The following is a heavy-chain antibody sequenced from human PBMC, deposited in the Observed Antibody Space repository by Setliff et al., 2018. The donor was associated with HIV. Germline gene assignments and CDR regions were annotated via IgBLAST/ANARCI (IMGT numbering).Heavy chain of an antibody. CDR1: GDSITSSRNF. V-gene: IGHV4-39*01. J-gene: IGHJ4*02. CDR3: ASGEGSGTYGEPYDS. Sequence: PSETLSLTCTVSGDSITSSRNFWGWIRQPPGKGLEWIGNIHSSGSTYYNPSLKSRVFISVDLSINQFSLKLHSVTAADTAVYYCASGEGSGTYGEPYDSWGQGALVTVSS. CDR2: IHSSGST. D-gene: IGHD1-26*01.